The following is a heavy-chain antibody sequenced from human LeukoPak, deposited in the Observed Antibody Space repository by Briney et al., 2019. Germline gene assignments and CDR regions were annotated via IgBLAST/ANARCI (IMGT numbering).Heavy chain of an antibody. D-gene: IGHD3-10*01. CDR2: INHSGST. CDR1: GGSFSGYY. V-gene: IGHV4-34*01. J-gene: IGHJ5*02. Sequence: SETLSLTCAVYGGSFSGYYWSWIRQPPGKGLEWIGEINHSGSTNYNPSLKSRVTISVDTSKNQFSLKLSSVTAADTAVYYCARGLRGSGSYKRYNWFDPWGQGTLVTVS. CDR3: ARGLRGSGSYKRYNWFDP.